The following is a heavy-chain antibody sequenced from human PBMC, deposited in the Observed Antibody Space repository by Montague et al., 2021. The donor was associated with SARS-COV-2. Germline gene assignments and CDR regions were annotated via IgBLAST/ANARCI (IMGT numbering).Heavy chain of an antibody. Sequence: ETLSLTCTVSGYSISSGYYWGWIRQPPGKGLEWLGSIYHSGSTYYNPSLKSRVTISVDTSKNQFSLKLSSVTAADTAVYYCARERRYCSGGSCYSGWFDPWGHGTLVSVSS. J-gene: IGHJ5*02. CDR1: GYSISSGYY. CDR2: IYHSGST. D-gene: IGHD2-15*01. V-gene: IGHV4-38-2*02. CDR3: ARERRYCSGGSCYSGWFDP.